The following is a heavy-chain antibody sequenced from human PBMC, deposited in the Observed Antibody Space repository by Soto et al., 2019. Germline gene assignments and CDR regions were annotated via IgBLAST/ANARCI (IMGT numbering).Heavy chain of an antibody. J-gene: IGHJ4*02. CDR2: ISAYNGNT. Sequence: GASVKVSCKASGYTFTSYGISWVRQAPGQGLEWMGWISAYNGNTNYAQKLQGRVTMTTDTSTSTAYMELRSLRSDDTAVYYCARDSPCTNGVCYTPRSPNLVDYWGQGTLVTVSS. V-gene: IGHV1-18*01. CDR1: GYTFTSYG. D-gene: IGHD2-8*01. CDR3: ARDSPCTNGVCYTPRSPNLVDY.